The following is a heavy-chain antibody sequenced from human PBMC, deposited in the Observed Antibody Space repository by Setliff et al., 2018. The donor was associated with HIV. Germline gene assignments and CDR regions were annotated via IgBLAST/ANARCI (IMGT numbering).Heavy chain of an antibody. CDR3: ARSPGDYLFDY. J-gene: IGHJ4*02. V-gene: IGHV1-46*02. CDR1: GYTFNNYY. Sequence: GASVKVSCKASGYTFNNYYMHWVRQAPGQGLEWMGIINPSGGSTSYAQKFQGRVTITRDASASTAYMELSRLRSEDTAVYYCARSPGDYLFDYWGQGTLVTVSS. CDR2: INPSGGST. D-gene: IGHD4-17*01.